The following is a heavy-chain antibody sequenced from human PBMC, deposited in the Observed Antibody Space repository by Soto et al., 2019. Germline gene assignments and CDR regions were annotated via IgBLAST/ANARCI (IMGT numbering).Heavy chain of an antibody. J-gene: IGHJ4*02. D-gene: IGHD6-19*01. V-gene: IGHV4-38-2*01. Sequence: PSETLSLTCAVSGYSINSGYYWGWIRQPPGKGLEWIGSIYQSGSTYYNPSLKSRVTISVDTSKNQFSLKLSSVTAADTAVYYCARARPGYSSGWYYFDYWGQGTLVTVSS. CDR2: IYQSGST. CDR1: GYSINSGYY. CDR3: ARARPGYSSGWYYFDY.